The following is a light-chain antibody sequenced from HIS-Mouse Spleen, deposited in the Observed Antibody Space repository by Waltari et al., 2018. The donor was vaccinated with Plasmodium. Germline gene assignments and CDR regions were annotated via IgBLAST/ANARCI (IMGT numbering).Light chain of an antibody. CDR3: YSAADNNLV. V-gene: IGLV3-27*01. Sequence: SYELTQPSSVSVSPGQTARITCSGDVLAKKYARWFQQKPGQAPVLVIYKDSERPSGVPERLPCSSSGTTVTLTISGAQVEDEADYYCYSAADNNLVFGGGTKLTVL. J-gene: IGLJ3*02. CDR2: KDS. CDR1: VLAKKY.